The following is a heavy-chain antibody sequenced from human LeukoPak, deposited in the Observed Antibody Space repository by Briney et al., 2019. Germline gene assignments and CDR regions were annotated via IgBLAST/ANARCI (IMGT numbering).Heavy chain of an antibody. Sequence: SETLSLTCVVSGDPISNYYWSWIRRPPGKGLEWIGYIHYSGYTNFNPSLKSRVTVSVDTSKSQFSLRLSSVTTADTAVYYCARLPYDAFDVWGQGTMVTVSS. CDR1: GDPISNYY. CDR2: IHYSGYT. J-gene: IGHJ3*01. CDR3: ARLPYDAFDV. V-gene: IGHV4-59*01.